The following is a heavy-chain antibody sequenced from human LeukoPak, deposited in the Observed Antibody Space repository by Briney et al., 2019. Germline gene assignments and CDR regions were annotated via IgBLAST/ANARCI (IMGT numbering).Heavy chain of an antibody. Sequence: LETLSLTCTVSGDSIDSYYWSWIRQPPGEGLQWIGYVFYSGPTNYDASLKSRVAISVDRSKNQFSLKLTSVSAADTAVYYCAGRSARYFDSWGQGTPVTVSS. CDR3: AGRSARYFDS. J-gene: IGHJ4*02. CDR2: VFYSGPT. CDR1: GDSIDSYY. V-gene: IGHV4-59*01. D-gene: IGHD1-26*01.